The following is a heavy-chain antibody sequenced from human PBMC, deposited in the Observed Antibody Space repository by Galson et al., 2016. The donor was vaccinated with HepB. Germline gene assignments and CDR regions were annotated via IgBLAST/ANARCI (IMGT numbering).Heavy chain of an antibody. CDR3: AKDGGPNYDFWSGYNRFNAMDV. J-gene: IGHJ6*02. D-gene: IGHD3-3*01. CDR1: GFTFKTYV. Sequence: SLRLSCAGSGFTFKTYVMSWVRQAPGKGLEWVSSIGDSGRSTYYADSVKGRFTIARDKSKDTLFLTMYRLRVEDTAVYFCAKDGGPNYDFWSGYNRFNAMDVWGQGTTVTVSS. V-gene: IGHV3-23*01. CDR2: IGDSGRST.